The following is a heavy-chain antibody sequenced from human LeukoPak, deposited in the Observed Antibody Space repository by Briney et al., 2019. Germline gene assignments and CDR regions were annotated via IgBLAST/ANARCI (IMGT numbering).Heavy chain of an antibody. J-gene: IGHJ3*02. D-gene: IGHD2-2*01. CDR1: GYTFTSYG. V-gene: IGHV1-18*01. CDR2: ISAYNGNT. CDR3: LPRATSAAGPWAFDI. Sequence: ASVKVSCKASGYTFTSYGISWVRQAPGQGLEWMGWISAYNGNTNYAQKLQGRVTMTTDTSTSTAYMELRSLRSDDTAVYYCLPRATSAAGPWAFDIWGQGTMVTVSS.